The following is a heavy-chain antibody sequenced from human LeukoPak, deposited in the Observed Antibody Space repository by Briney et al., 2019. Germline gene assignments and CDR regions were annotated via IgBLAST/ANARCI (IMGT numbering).Heavy chain of an antibody. CDR2: INPNSGGT. CDR3: ASIMAVAGWHDY. CDR1: GYTFTGYY. V-gene: IGHV1-2*02. D-gene: IGHD6-19*01. Sequence: ASVKVPCKASGYTFTGYYMHWVRQAPGQGLEWMGWINPNSGGTNYAQKFQGRVTMTRDTSISTAYMELSRLRSDDTAVYYCASIMAVAGWHDYWGQGTLVTVSS. J-gene: IGHJ4*02.